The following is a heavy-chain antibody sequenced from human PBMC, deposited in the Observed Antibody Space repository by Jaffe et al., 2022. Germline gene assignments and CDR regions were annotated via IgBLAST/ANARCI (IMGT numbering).Heavy chain of an antibody. V-gene: IGHV3-21*01. Sequence: EVQLVESGGGLVKPGGSLRLSCAASGFTFSSYSMNWVRQAPGKGLEWVSSISSSSSYIYYADSVKGRFTISRDNAKNSLYLQMNSLRAEDTAVYYCARDICSPLRFLEWSKDYMDVWGKGTTVTVSS. J-gene: IGHJ6*03. CDR1: GFTFSSYS. CDR3: ARDICSPLRFLEWSKDYMDV. CDR2: ISSSSSYI. D-gene: IGHD3-3*01.